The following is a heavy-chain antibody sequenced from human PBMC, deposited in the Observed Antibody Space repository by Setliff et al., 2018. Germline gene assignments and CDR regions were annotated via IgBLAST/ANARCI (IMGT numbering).Heavy chain of an antibody. J-gene: IGHJ3*02. D-gene: IGHD6-19*01. CDR2: IYYSGST. Sequence: SETLSLTCTVSGGSISSSSYYWGWIRQPPGKGLEWIGSIYYSGSTYYNPSLKSRVTISVDTSKNQFSLKLSSVTAADTAVYYCARSKSSSGWFEGAFDIWGQGTMVTVSS. CDR3: ARSKSSSGWFEGAFDI. V-gene: IGHV4-39*07. CDR1: GGSISSSSYY.